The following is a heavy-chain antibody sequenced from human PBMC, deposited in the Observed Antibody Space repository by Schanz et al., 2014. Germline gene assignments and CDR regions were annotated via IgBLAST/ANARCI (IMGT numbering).Heavy chain of an antibody. Sequence: EVQLLESGGRLVQPGGSLRLFCTVSGFTVNNYAMNWVRQAPGRGLEWVATISGSSENTYYADSVKGRVTISRDNSRNTLYLQMISLRAEDTAMYYCATMWGYCTATACQILEVLAVWGQGTMVTVSS. CDR1: GFTVNNYA. V-gene: IGHV3-23*01. CDR2: ISGSSENT. J-gene: IGHJ3*01. CDR3: ATMWGYCTATACQILEVLAV. D-gene: IGHD2-8*02.